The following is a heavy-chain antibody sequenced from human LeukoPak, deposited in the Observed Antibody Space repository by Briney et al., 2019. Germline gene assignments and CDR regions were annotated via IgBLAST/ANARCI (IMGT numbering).Heavy chain of an antibody. CDR1: GFTFSDYW. Sequence: PGGSLILSCTASGFTFSDYWMTWVRQAPGKGLEWVANIKQDGSQIYYVGSVNGRFTISRDNAKSSLSLQMNTLRADDTAVYYCARVARFVTAWHGVWEYWGQGTLVTVSS. CDR3: ARVARFVTAWHGVWEY. V-gene: IGHV3-7*05. CDR2: IKQDGSQI. J-gene: IGHJ4*02. D-gene: IGHD3-16*01.